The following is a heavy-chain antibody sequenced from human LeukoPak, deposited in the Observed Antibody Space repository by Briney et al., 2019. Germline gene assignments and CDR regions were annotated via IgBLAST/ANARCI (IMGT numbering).Heavy chain of an antibody. Sequence: GGSLRLSCTASGFTFSSYWMHWVRQAPGKGLVWVSRINSDGSSTSYADSVKGRFTISRDNAKNTLYLQMNILRAEDTAVYYCTRDRGSGTYYYFDYWGQGTLVTVSS. V-gene: IGHV3-74*01. CDR2: INSDGSST. D-gene: IGHD3-10*01. CDR3: TRDRGSGTYYYFDY. CDR1: GFTFSSYW. J-gene: IGHJ4*02.